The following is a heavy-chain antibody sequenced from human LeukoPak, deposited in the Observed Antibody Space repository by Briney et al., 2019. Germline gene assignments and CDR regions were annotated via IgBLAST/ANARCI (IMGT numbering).Heavy chain of an antibody. CDR3: ARDFAGEQQLVHYYYYYMDV. CDR2: INTNTGNP. D-gene: IGHD6-13*01. V-gene: IGHV7-4-1*02. CDR1: GYTFTSDG. Sequence: ASVKVSCKASGYTFTSDGISWVRQAPGQGLEWMGWINTNTGNPTYAQGFTGRFVFSLDTSVSTAYLQISSLKAEDTAVYYCARDFAGEQQLVHYYYYYMDVWGKGTTVTVSS. J-gene: IGHJ6*03.